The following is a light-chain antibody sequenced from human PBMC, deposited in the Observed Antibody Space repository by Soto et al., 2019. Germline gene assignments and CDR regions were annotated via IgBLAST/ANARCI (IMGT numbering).Light chain of an antibody. V-gene: IGKV1-5*01. CDR3: QQYNSYRT. Sequence: DIQITQSPSTLSASVGDRVTITCRASQSISSWLAWYQQKPGKAPKLLIYDASSLESGVPSRLSGSGSGTEFTLPIRSLKPDDFATYYCQQYNSYRTFGQGTKVDI. J-gene: IGKJ1*01. CDR2: DAS. CDR1: QSISSW.